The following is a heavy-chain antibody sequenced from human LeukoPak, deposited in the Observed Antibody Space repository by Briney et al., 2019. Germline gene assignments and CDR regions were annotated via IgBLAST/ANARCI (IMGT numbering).Heavy chain of an antibody. V-gene: IGHV3-30*04. D-gene: IGHD4-11*01. J-gene: IGHJ3*02. CDR2: ISYDGSNK. Sequence: GGSLRLSCAASGFSFSTYAIHWVRQAPGKGLEWVAVISYDGSNKYYADSVKGRFTISRVNSKNTLYLQMSSLKAEDTAVYYCARGVTMGRTEHAFDIWGQGTMVTVSS. CDR1: GFSFSTYA. CDR3: ARGVTMGRTEHAFDI.